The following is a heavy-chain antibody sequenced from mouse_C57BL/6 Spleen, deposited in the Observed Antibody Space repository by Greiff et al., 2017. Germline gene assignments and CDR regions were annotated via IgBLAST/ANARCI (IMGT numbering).Heavy chain of an antibody. D-gene: IGHD1-1*01. V-gene: IGHV1-61*01. Sequence: QVQLKQPGAELVRPGSSVKLSCKASGYTFTSYWMDWVKQRPGQGLEWIGNIYPSDSETHYNQKFKDKATLTVDKSSSTAYMQLSSLTSEDSAVYYCARGYYGSSAYWRQGTTLTVSS. CDR3: ARGYYGSSAY. CDR2: IYPSDSET. J-gene: IGHJ2*01. CDR1: GYTFTSYW.